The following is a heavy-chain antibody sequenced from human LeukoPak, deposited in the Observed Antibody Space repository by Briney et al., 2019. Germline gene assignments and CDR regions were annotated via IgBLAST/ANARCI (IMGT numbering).Heavy chain of an antibody. CDR3: ARGQGDYGDHFDY. V-gene: IGHV3-30*04. J-gene: IGHJ4*02. CDR2: ISYDGSNK. Sequence: GGSLRLSCAASGFTFSSYAMHWVRQAPGKGLEWVAVISYDGSNKYYADSVKGRFTISRDNSKNTLYLQMNSLRAEDTAVYYCARGQGDYGDHFDYWGQGTLVTVSS. CDR1: GFTFSSYA. D-gene: IGHD4-17*01.